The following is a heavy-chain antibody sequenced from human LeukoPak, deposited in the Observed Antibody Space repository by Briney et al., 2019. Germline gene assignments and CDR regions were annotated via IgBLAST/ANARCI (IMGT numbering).Heavy chain of an antibody. V-gene: IGHV3-23*01. D-gene: IGHD2-21*02. CDR3: AKDVVVTRKYYFDY. Sequence: GGSLRLSCAASGFTFSNYAMSWVRQAPGKGLEWVSAISGSGGSTYYADSVKGRFTISRDNSKNTLYLQINSLRAEDTAVYYCAKDVVVTRKYYFDYWGQGTLVTVSS. CDR1: GFTFSNYA. CDR2: ISGSGGST. J-gene: IGHJ4*02.